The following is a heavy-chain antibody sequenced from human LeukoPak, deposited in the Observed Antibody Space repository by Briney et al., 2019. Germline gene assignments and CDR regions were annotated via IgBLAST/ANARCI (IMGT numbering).Heavy chain of an antibody. V-gene: IGHV1-18*01. CDR2: ISAYNGNT. D-gene: IGHD1-26*01. CDR1: GYTFTSYG. J-gene: IGHJ4*02. CDR3: AKRDGYSGSYYFGY. Sequence: ASVKVSCKASGYTFTSYGISWVRQAPGQGLEWMGWISAYNGNTNYAQKLQGRVTVTTDTSTSTAYMELRSLRSDDTAVYYCAKRDGYSGSYYFGYWGQGTLVTVSS.